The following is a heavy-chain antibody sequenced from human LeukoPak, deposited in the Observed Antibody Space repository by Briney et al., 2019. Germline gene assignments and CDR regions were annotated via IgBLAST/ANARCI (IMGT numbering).Heavy chain of an antibody. D-gene: IGHD3-10*01. Sequence: ASAKDLCKASGYSFNGYHIHWVRQAPGQGREWMGWINPNSGGTNYAQKFQGRVTMTRDTSIRTAYMELSRLRFDDRAVYCCARGIRLLWPGEVVCLIYGMDLWRQGTTVTVSS. V-gene: IGHV1-2*02. CDR3: ARGIRLLWPGEVVCLIYGMDL. CDR2: INPNSGGT. J-gene: IGHJ6*02. CDR1: GYSFNGYH.